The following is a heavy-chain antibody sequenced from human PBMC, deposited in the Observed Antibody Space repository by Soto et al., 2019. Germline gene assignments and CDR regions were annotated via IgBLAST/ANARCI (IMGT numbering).Heavy chain of an antibody. Sequence: PSETLSLTCTVSGGSISGYYWSWIRQPPGKGLEWIANIYYSGSTNYNPSLMSRATISVDTSENQLSLKLSSVTTADTAIYYCAREYQLQIAPYYYFYGLDVWGPGTTVTVSS. CDR3: AREYQLQIAPYYYFYGLDV. CDR2: IYYSGST. D-gene: IGHD2-2*01. J-gene: IGHJ6*02. V-gene: IGHV4-59*01. CDR1: GGSISGYY.